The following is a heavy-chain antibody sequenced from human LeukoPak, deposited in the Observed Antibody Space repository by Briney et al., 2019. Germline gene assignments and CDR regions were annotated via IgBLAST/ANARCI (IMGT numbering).Heavy chain of an antibody. CDR3: ARAHSSSWSGEYFQH. CDR2: INHSGST. CDR1: GGSFSGYY. D-gene: IGHD6-13*01. V-gene: IGHV4-34*01. J-gene: IGHJ1*01. Sequence: SETLSLTCAVYGGSFSGYYWSWIRQPPGKGLEWIGEINHSGSTNYNPSLKSRVTISVDTSKNQFSLKLSSVTAANTAVYYCARAHSSSWSGEYFQHWGQGTLVTVSS.